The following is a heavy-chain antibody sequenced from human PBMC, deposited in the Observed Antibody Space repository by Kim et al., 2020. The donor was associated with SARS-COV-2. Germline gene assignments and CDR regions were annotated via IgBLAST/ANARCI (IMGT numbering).Heavy chain of an antibody. CDR3: ARDSGYSSGWYTGSHWFNP. CDR1: GFTFSSYG. V-gene: IGHV3-33*01. J-gene: IGHJ5*02. CDR2: IWYDGSNK. Sequence: GGSLRLSCAASGFTFSSYGMHWVRQAPGKGLEWVAVIWYDGSNKYYADSVKGRFTISRDNSKNTLYLQMNSLRAEDTAVYYCARDSGYSSGWYTGSHWFNPWGQGTLVTVSS. D-gene: IGHD6-19*01.